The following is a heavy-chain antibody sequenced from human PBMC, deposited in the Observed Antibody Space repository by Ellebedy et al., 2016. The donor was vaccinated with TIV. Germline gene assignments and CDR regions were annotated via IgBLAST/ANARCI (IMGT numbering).Heavy chain of an antibody. V-gene: IGHV1-3*01. CDR3: TRDGWETGASKTFDY. D-gene: IGHD2-8*02. CDR2: VDGDYVNT. J-gene: IGHJ4*02. CDR1: GFIFSRYA. Sequence: AASVKVSCKASGFIFSRYAIHWVRQAPGQRPEWMGWVDGDYVNTKYSQNLQGRVTITRDTSASTVYMELSSLKSEDTAVYYCTRDGWETGASKTFDYWGQGTLVTVSS.